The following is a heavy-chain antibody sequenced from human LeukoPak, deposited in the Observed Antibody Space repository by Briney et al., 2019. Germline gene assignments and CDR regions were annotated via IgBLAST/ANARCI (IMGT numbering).Heavy chain of an antibody. V-gene: IGHV4-39*01. CDR1: GGSISSSSYY. D-gene: IGHD3-22*01. J-gene: IGHJ4*02. Sequence: PSETLSLTCTVSGGSISSSSYYWGWIRQPPGTGLEWIGSIYYSGSTYYNPSLKSRVTISVDTSKNQFSLKLSSVTAADTAVYYCARHRSDYYDSSGYYWYYFDYWGQGTLVTVSS. CDR3: ARHRSDYYDSSGYYWYYFDY. CDR2: IYYSGST.